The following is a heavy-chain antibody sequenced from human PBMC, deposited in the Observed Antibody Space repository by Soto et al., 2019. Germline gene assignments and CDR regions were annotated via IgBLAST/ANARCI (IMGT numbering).Heavy chain of an antibody. CDR1: GGTFSSYA. CDR2: IIPLFGTA. V-gene: IGHV1-69*01. Sequence: QVQLVQSGAEVKKPGSSVKVSCKASGGTFSSYAISWVRQAPGQGLEWMGGIIPLFGTANYAQKFQGRVTITADESTSTAYMELSSLRSEDTAVYYCARAGYCSSTSCYIDYSYYYYGMDVWGQGTTVTVSS. CDR3: ARAGYCSSTSCYIDYSYYYYGMDV. D-gene: IGHD2-2*01. J-gene: IGHJ6*02.